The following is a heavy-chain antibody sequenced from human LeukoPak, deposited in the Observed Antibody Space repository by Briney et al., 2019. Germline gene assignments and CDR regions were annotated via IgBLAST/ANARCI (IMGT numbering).Heavy chain of an antibody. CDR3: ARKVGDAFDI. CDR2: IYSGGTA. J-gene: IGHJ3*02. V-gene: IGHV3-53*01. Sequence: GGSLRLSCAASGFTFSTYAMSWVRQAPEKGLEWVSIIYSGGTACYGDSVKGRFTISRDSSKNTLYLQMNSLRVEDTAVYYCARKVGDAFDIWGQGTMVTVSS. D-gene: IGHD3-10*01. CDR1: GFTFSTYA.